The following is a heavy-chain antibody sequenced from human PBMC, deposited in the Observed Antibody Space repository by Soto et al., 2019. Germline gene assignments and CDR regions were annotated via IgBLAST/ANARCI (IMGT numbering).Heavy chain of an antibody. CDR1: GGSISSRGYY. J-gene: IGHJ5*02. Sequence: QLQLQESGPGLVKPSETLSLTCTVSGGSISSRGYYWGWIRQPPGKGLEWIGTIYYSGSTYYNPPHKRRVTISVDTTKNQFALKLSSVTAADTAVYYCATSKWFDPWGQGTLVTVSS. V-gene: IGHV4-39*01. CDR2: IYYSGST. CDR3: ATSKWFDP.